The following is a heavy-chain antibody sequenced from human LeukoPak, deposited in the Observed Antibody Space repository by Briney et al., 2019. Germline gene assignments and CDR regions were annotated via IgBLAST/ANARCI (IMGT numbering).Heavy chain of an antibody. Sequence: GASVKVSCKASGYTFTSYAMNWVRQAPGQGLEWMGWINTNTGNPTYAQGFTGRFVFSLDTSVSTAYLQISSLKAEDTAVYYCARVLLGYYSDAFDIWGQGTMVTVSS. CDR2: INTNTGNP. V-gene: IGHV7-4-1*02. CDR3: ARVLLGYYSDAFDI. D-gene: IGHD3-22*01. J-gene: IGHJ3*02. CDR1: GYTFTSYA.